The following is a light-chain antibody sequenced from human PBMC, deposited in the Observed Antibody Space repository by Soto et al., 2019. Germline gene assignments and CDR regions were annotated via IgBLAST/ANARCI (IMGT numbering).Light chain of an antibody. V-gene: IGLV2-23*01. Sequence: QSVLTQPASVSGSPGQSITISCTGTSSDVGSYNLVSWYQQHPGKAPKLMIYEGSKRPSGVSNRFSGSKSGNTASLTISGLQAEDEADYYCCSYAGSYVFGTGTRS. CDR1: SSDVGSYNL. J-gene: IGLJ1*01. CDR2: EGS. CDR3: CSYAGSYV.